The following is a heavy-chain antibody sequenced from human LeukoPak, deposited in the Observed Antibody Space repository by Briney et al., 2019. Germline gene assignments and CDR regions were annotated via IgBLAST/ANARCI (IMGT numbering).Heavy chain of an antibody. V-gene: IGHV3-30*18. CDR1: GFTFSSDA. CDR3: AKDRCTTWACDY. CDR2: ISYDANVK. J-gene: IGHJ4*02. Sequence: GGSLRLSCAASGFTFSSDAMHWIRQAPGKGLEWVAFISYDANVKRYADSVKGRFTISRDNSKNTVYLQMSSLRPEDTAVYHCAKDRCTTWACDYWGQGTLVTVSS. D-gene: IGHD1-14*01.